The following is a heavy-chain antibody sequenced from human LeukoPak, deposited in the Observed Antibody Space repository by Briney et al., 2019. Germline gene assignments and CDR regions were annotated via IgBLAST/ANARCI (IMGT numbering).Heavy chain of an antibody. CDR2: IWYDGSNK. D-gene: IGHD2-21*02. CDR3: ARTDETAPAEDFQH. Sequence: GRSLGLSCAASGFTFSNYGMHWVRQAPGKGLEWVAVIWYDGSNKYYADSVKGRFTISRDNSKNTLYLQMNSLRAEDTAVYYCARTDETAPAEDFQHWGQGTLVTVSS. V-gene: IGHV3-33*01. J-gene: IGHJ1*01. CDR1: GFTFSNYG.